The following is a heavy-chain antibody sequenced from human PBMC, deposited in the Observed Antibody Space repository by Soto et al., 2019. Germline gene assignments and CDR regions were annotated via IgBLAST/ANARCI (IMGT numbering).Heavy chain of an antibody. J-gene: IGHJ4*02. CDR1: GGTFSSYA. D-gene: IGHD3-22*01. CDR3: ARSEGHYYYDSSRY. CDR2: IIPIFGTA. V-gene: IGHV1-69*06. Sequence: SVKVSCKASGGTFSSYAISWVRQAPGQGLEWMGGIIPIFGTADYAQKFQGRVTITADKSTSTAYMELSSLRSEDTAVYYCARSEGHYYYDSSRYWGQGTLVTVSS.